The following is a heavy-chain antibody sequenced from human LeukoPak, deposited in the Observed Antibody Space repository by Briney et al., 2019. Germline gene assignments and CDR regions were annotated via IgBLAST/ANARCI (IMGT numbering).Heavy chain of an antibody. CDR3: AKGTDILTGLFDY. Sequence: GGSLRLSCAASGFTFSSYGMHWVRQAPGKGLEWVAVISYDGSNKYYADSVKGRFTISRDNSKNTLYLQMNSLRAEDTAVYYCAKGTDILTGLFDYWGQGTLVTVSS. CDR2: ISYDGSNK. D-gene: IGHD3-9*01. V-gene: IGHV3-30*18. J-gene: IGHJ4*02. CDR1: GFTFSSYG.